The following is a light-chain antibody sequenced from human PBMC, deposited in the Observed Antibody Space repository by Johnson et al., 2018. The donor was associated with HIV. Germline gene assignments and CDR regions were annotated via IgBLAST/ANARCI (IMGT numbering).Light chain of an antibody. CDR2: ENN. J-gene: IGLJ1*01. CDR1: SSNIGNNY. CDR3: GTWDSSLSAL. Sequence: QSVLTQPPSVSAAPGQKVIISCSGSSSNIGNNYVSWYQQLPGTAPKLLIYENNKRPSGIPDRFSGSKSGTSATLGITGLPTGDEADYYCGTWDSSLSALFGTGTKVTVL. V-gene: IGLV1-51*02.